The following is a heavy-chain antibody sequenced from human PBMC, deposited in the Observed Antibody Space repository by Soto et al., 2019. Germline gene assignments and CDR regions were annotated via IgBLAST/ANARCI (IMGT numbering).Heavy chain of an antibody. V-gene: IGHV3-33*01. CDR1: GFTFSSYG. J-gene: IGHJ4*02. CDR3: ERDPESYYFDY. Sequence: PGGSLRLSCAASGFTFSSYGMHWVRQAPGKGLEWVAVIWYDGSNKYYADSVKGRFNISRDNSKNTLYLQMNSLRAEDTAVYYCERDPESYYFDYWGQGTLVTVSS. CDR2: IWYDGSNK.